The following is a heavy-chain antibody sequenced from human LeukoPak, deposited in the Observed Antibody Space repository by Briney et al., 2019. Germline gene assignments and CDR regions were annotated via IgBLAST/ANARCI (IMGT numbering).Heavy chain of an antibody. CDR2: INHSGST. V-gene: IGHV4-34*01. J-gene: IGHJ4*02. CDR3: ATQDRLGIVRY. D-gene: IGHD7-27*01. CDR1: GGSFSGYY. Sequence: SETLSLTCAVYGGSFSGYYWSWIRQPPGKGLEWIGEINHSGSTNYNPSLKSRVTISVDTSKNQFSLKLSSVTAADTAVYYCATQDRLGIVRYWDQGTLVTVSS.